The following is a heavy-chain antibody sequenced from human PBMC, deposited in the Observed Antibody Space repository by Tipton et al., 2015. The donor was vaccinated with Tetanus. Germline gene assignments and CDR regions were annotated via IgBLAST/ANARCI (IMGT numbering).Heavy chain of an antibody. V-gene: IGHV3-74*01. Sequence: SLRLSCAASGFTFNKYWMHWVRQAPGKGLVWLSRINSHGTSTSYADSGKGRFIISRDNARNSLSVHMNSLTAEDTAVYYCARLRVYCSTACYSREDYWGQGTLVTVSS. D-gene: IGHD2/OR15-2a*01. J-gene: IGHJ4*02. CDR3: ARLRVYCSTACYSREDY. CDR2: INSHGTST. CDR1: GFTFNKYW.